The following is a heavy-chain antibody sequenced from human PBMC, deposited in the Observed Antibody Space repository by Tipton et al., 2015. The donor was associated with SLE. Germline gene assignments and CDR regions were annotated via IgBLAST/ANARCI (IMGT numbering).Heavy chain of an antibody. CDR3: ARGYCSSTSCFYYFDY. V-gene: IGHV4-34*01. CDR2: INHSGST. D-gene: IGHD2-2*01. Sequence: LRLSCAVYGGSFSGYYWSWIRQPPGKGLEWIGEINHSGSTNYNPSLKSRVTISVDTSKNQFSLKLSSVTAADTAVYYCARGYCSSTSCFYYFDYWGQGTLVTVSS. J-gene: IGHJ4*02. CDR1: GGSFSGYY.